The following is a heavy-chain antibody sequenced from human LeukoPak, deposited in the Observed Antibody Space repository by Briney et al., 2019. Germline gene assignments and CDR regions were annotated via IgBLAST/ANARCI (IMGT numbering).Heavy chain of an antibody. CDR2: VKSKNDGGST. Sequence: GGSLRLSCAASEFTFSHTWISWVRQAPGKGLEWVGRVKSKNDGGSTDYAAPVKGRFFISRDDSRGTLSLEMNSLKIEDTAVYFCVGRPWNFDYWGQGTLVTVSS. CDR3: VGRPWNFDY. J-gene: IGHJ4*02. D-gene: IGHD1-1*01. CDR1: EFTFSHTW. V-gene: IGHV3-15*01.